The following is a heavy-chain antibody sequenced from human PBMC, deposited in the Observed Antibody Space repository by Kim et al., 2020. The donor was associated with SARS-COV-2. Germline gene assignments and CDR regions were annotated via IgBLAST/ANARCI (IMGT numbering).Heavy chain of an antibody. CDR3: ARDWSGPWDAFDI. J-gene: IGHJ3*02. V-gene: IGHV1-18*01. Sequence: YARKLQSRGTMTTDTSASTAYMELRSLRSDDTAVYYCARDWSGPWDAFDIWGQGTMVTVSS.